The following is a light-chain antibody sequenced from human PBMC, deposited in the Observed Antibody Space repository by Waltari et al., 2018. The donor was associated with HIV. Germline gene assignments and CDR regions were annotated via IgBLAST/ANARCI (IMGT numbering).Light chain of an antibody. CDR1: SSAVGHYNY. CDR3: CSYAGSSIYYV. V-gene: IGLV2-23*02. J-gene: IGLJ1*01. Sequence: QSALTQPASVSGSPGQSITISCPGPSSAVGHYNYVSWYQQYQGKAPKLMIYDVTKRPSGVSNRFSGSKSGNTASLTISGLQAEDEADYYCCSYAGSSIYYVFGTGTKVTVL. CDR2: DVT.